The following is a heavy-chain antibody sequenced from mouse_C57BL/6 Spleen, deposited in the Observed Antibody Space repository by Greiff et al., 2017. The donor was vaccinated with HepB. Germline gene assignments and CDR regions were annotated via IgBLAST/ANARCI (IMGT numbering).Heavy chain of an antibody. D-gene: IGHD1-1*01. V-gene: IGHV1-52*01. CDR3: ARSYYGSSYFDY. CDR2: IDPSDSET. CDR1: GYTFTSYW. J-gene: IGHJ2*01. Sequence: QVQLQPGAELVRPGSSVKLSCKASGYTFTSYWMHWVKQRPIQGLEWIGNIDPSDSETHYNQKFKDKATLTVDKSSSTAYMQLSSLTSEDSAVYYCARSYYGSSYFDYWGQGTTLTVSS.